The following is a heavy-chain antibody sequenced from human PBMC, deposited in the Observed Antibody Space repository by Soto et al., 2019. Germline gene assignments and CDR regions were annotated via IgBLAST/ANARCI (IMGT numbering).Heavy chain of an antibody. CDR2: INPSGGST. Sequence: ASVKVSCKASGYTFTSYYMHWVRQAPGQGLEWMGIINPSGGSTSYAQKFQGRVTMTRDTSTSTVYMELRSLRSEDTAVYYCATSIMVREPLDYWGQGTLVTVSS. D-gene: IGHD3-10*01. V-gene: IGHV1-46*01. CDR3: ATSIMVREPLDY. CDR1: GYTFTSYY. J-gene: IGHJ4*02.